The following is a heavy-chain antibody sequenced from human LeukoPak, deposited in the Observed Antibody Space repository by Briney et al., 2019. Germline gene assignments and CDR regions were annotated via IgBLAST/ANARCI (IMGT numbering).Heavy chain of an antibody. V-gene: IGHV3-7*01. D-gene: IGHD3-10*01. CDR3: ATDGGPFDN. CDR2: IKQDASEI. J-gene: IGHJ4*02. CDR1: GFTFSSYA. Sequence: PGGSLRLSCAASGFTFSSYAMSWVRQAPGKGLEWVANIKQDASEIYYVASVRGRFTISRDNAKNSVFLQMNSLRAEDTAVYYCATDGGPFDNWGQGILVTVSS.